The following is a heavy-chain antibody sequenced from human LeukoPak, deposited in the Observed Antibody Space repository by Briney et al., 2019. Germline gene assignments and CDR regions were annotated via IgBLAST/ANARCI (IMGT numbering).Heavy chain of an antibody. CDR1: AFTFSSYG. CDR3: ASSYYYGSGSYLSYYYYYMDV. CDR2: IYSGGST. V-gene: IGHV3-NL1*01. Sequence: PGGSLRLSCAASAFTFSSYGMHWVRQAPGKGLEWVSVIYSGGSTYYADSVKGRFTISRDNSKNTLYLQMNSLRAEDTAVYYCASSYYYGSGSYLSYYYYYMDVWGKGTTVTISS. D-gene: IGHD3-10*01. J-gene: IGHJ6*03.